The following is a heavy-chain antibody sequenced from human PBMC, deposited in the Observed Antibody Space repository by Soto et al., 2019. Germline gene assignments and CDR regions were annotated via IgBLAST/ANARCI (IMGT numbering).Heavy chain of an antibody. V-gene: IGHV4-31*03. J-gene: IGHJ4*02. CDR2: IYYSGST. D-gene: IGHD6-13*01. CDR3: ARDRAAAGTGIFDY. CDR1: GGSISSGGYY. Sequence: SETLSLTCTVSGGSISSGGYYWSWIRQHPGKGLEWIGYIYYSGSTYYNPSLKSRVTLSVDTSKNQFSLKLSSVTAADTAVYYCARDRAAAGTGIFDYWGQGTLVTVSS.